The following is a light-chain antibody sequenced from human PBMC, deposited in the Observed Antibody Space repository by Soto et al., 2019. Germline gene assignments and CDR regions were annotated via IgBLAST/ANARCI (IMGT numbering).Light chain of an antibody. CDR2: EVT. V-gene: IGLV2-14*01. CDR1: SSDVGGFKY. CDR3: SSYTSSGTYVV. Sequence: QSVLTQPASMSGSPGQSITVSCTGTSSDVGGFKYVSWYQHHPGKAPKLMIYEVTNRPSGVSNRFSGSKSGNTASLTISGLQAEDEADYYCSSYTSSGTYVVFGGGTQLTVL. J-gene: IGLJ2*01.